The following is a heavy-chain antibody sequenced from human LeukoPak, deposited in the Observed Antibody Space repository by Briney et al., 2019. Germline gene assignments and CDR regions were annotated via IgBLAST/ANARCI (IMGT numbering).Heavy chain of an antibody. CDR1: GYTFTVYY. CDR3: ASEASYSSSFADY. CDR2: INPNSGGT. D-gene: IGHD6-6*01. J-gene: IGHJ4*02. Sequence: ASVKVSCKTSGYTFTVYYMHWVRQAPGQGLEWMGWINPNSGGTNYAQKFQGRVTMTRDTSIGTAYMELSRLRSDDTAVYYCASEASYSSSFADYWGQGTLVTVSS. V-gene: IGHV1-2*02.